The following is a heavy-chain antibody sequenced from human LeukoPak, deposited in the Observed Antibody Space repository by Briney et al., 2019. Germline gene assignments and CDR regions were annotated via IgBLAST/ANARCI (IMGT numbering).Heavy chain of an antibody. CDR1: GFSFSDYG. CDR2: IWYDGSNK. D-gene: IGHD2-15*01. V-gene: IGHV3-33*01. CDR3: ARDREGYCSGGSCYSSAFDT. Sequence: PGGSLRLSCAASGFSFSDYGMHWVRQAPGKGLEWVAVIWYDGSNKYYADSVKGRSTISRDNSKNTLYLQMNSLRAEDTAVYYCARDREGYCSGGSCYSSAFDTWGQGTMVTVSS. J-gene: IGHJ3*02.